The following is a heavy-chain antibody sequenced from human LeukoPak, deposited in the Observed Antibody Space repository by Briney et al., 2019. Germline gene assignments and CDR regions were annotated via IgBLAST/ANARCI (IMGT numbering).Heavy chain of an antibody. CDR3: ARTEYYYETSDAFDI. CDR2: IIPILGIA. V-gene: IGHV1-69*04. J-gene: IGHJ3*02. D-gene: IGHD3-22*01. Sequence: ASVKVSCKASGGTFSSYAISWVRQAPGQGLEWMGRIIPILGIANYAQKFQGRVTITADKSTSTAYMELSSLRSEDTAVYYCARTEYYYETSDAFDIWGQGTMVTVSS. CDR1: GGTFSSYA.